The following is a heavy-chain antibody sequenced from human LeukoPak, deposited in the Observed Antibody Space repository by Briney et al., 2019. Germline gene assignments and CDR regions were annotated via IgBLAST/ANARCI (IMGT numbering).Heavy chain of an antibody. Sequence: PSETLSLTCTVSGGSISSSSYYWGWIRQPPGKGLEWIGSIYYTGSTYYNPSLRSRVTISADTSKNQFSLKLNSVTAADTAVYYCARHPCAAEDYWGQGTLVTVSS. D-gene: IGHD1-14*01. CDR1: GGSISSSSYY. J-gene: IGHJ4*02. CDR3: ARHPCAAEDY. V-gene: IGHV4-39*01. CDR2: IYYTGST.